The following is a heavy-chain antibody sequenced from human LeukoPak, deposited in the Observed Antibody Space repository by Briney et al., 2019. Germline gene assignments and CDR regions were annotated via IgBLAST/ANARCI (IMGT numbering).Heavy chain of an antibody. V-gene: IGHV4-34*01. D-gene: IGHD2/OR15-2a*01. Sequence: SETLSLTCAVYGGSFSGYYWSWIRQPPGKGLEWIGEINHSGSTHYNPSLKSRVTISVDTSKNQFSLKLSSVTAADTAVYYCARGLPTWATGQDYYYYYYMDVWGKGTTVTVSS. J-gene: IGHJ6*03. CDR1: GGSFSGYY. CDR2: INHSGST. CDR3: ARGLPTWATGQDYYYYYYMDV.